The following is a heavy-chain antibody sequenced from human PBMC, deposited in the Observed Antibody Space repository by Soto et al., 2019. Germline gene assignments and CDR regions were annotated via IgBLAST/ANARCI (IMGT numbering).Heavy chain of an antibody. J-gene: IGHJ4*02. CDR3: ARQRTTVVTQAYFDH. CDR1: CESISSSSYY. D-gene: IGHD2-21*02. V-gene: IGHV4-39*01. CDR2: IYYSGRT. Sequence: PSETLSLPCIVSCESISSSSYYWGWIRQPPGKGLEWIGSIYYSGRTYYNPSFKSRVTISIDTSKNQFSLKLSSVTATDTAVYYCARQRTTVVTQAYFDHWGQGALVTVSS.